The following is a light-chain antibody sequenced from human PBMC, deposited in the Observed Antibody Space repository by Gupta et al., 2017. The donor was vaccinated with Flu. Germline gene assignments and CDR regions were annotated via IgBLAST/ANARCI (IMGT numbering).Light chain of an antibody. J-gene: IGKJ4*01. CDR1: QNIGKY. CDR2: GAS. CDR3: QQSYIPPLT. V-gene: IGKV1-39*01. Sequence: PSSLSASVGDSVTITCRADQNIGKYLNWYQHQSGKAPKVLIYGASALLSGVPRICSASGSGTYFTLTISGLEPEDFATYYCQQSYIPPLTFGGGTKLEI.